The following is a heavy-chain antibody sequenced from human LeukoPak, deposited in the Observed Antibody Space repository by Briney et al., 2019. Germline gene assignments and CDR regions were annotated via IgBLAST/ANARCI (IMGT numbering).Heavy chain of an antibody. CDR3: ARPLDXXFXNAFD. CDR1: GGSISTSSYF. Sequence: SETLSLTCTVSGGSISTSSYFWGWIRQPPGKGLEWIGSIYYSGITFYNPSLKSRLTISVDTSKNQFSLKLTSVTAADTAVYYCARPLDXXFXNAFD. V-gene: IGHV4-39*01. CDR2: IYYSGIT. J-gene: IGHJ3*02.